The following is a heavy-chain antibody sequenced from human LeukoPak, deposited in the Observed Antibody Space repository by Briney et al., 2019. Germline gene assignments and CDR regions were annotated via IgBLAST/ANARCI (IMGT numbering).Heavy chain of an antibody. Sequence: GGSLRLSCAASGFTFSSYSMNWVRQAPGKGLEWVSSISSSSYIYYADSVKGRFTISRDNAKNSLYLQMNSLRAEDTAVYYCARNGGYISAVSPYSFDYGGQGTLVPVSS. V-gene: IGHV3-21*01. J-gene: IGHJ4*02. D-gene: IGHD1-26*01. CDR1: GFTFSSYS. CDR3: ARNGGYISAVSPYSFDY. CDR2: ISSSSYI.